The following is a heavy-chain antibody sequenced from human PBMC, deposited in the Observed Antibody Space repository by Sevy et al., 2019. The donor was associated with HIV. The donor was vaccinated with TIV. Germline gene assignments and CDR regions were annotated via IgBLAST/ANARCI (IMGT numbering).Heavy chain of an antibody. CDR1: GFNFNIYI. CDR2: LSFGCGKI. Sequence: GGSLRLSCAVSGFNFNIYIMSWVRQAPGKGLERVSTLSFGCGKINYADSVKGRFIISRDDSKNTLYLQMNSLRAEDTAVYFCAREGCTRPHDYWGQGTLVTVSS. D-gene: IGHD2-8*01. V-gene: IGHV3-23*01. CDR3: AREGCTRPHDY. J-gene: IGHJ4*02.